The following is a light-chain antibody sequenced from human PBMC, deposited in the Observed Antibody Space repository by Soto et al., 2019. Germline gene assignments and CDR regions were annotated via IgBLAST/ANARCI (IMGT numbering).Light chain of an antibody. CDR1: SGDVGFYDF. CDR2: GVT. V-gene: IGLV2-14*03. CDR3: ASYTGSSTYL. J-gene: IGLJ3*02. Sequence: QSVLTQPASMSGSPGQSITISCTGTSGDVGFYDFVSWYQQHPGKVPRLIIYGVTKRPSGVSHRFSGSKSGNTASLTISGLQVEDEADYSCASYTGSSTYLFGAGTNVTVL.